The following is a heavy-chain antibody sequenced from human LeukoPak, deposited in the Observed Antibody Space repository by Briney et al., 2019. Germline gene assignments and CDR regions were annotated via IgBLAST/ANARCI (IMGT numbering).Heavy chain of an antibody. CDR2: IIPIFGTA. Sequence: SVKVSCKASGGTFSSYAISWVRQAPGQGLEWMGGIIPIFGTANYAQKFQGRVTITADESTSTAYMELRSLRSDDTAVYYCARHTGSLYDFWSGYIDYWGQGTLVTVSS. J-gene: IGHJ4*02. D-gene: IGHD3-3*01. V-gene: IGHV1-69*13. CDR1: GGTFSSYA. CDR3: ARHTGSLYDFWSGYIDY.